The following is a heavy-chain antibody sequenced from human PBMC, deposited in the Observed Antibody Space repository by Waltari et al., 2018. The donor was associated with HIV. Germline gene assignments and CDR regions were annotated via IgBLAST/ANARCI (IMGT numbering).Heavy chain of an antibody. V-gene: IGHV7-4-1*04. CDR3: ARGIAARARNYYFDD. CDR2: INTNTGNP. D-gene: IGHD6-6*01. Sequence: QVQLVQSGSGLKKPGASVTVSCKASGYTFTKSSLNWVRQAPGQGLEWMGWINTNTGNPTYAQGFTGRFVFSLDTSVNMAYLQISSLKAEDTALYFCARGIAARARNYYFDDWGQGTLVTVSS. J-gene: IGHJ4*02. CDR1: GYTFTKSS.